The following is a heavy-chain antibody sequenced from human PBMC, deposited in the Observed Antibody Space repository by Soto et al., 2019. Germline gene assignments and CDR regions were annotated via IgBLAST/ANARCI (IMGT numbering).Heavy chain of an antibody. J-gene: IGHJ6*02. CDR3: ARDXEVVGAAARGRRYGMDV. CDR1: GGSISSGDYY. Sequence: SETLSLTCTVSGGSISSGDYYWSWIRQPPGKGLEWIGYIYYSGSTYYNPSLKSRVTISVDTSKNQFSLKLSSVTAADTAVYYCARDXEVVGAAARGRRYGMDVWGQGTTVTVSS. D-gene: IGHD1-26*01. CDR2: IYYSGST. V-gene: IGHV4-30-4*01.